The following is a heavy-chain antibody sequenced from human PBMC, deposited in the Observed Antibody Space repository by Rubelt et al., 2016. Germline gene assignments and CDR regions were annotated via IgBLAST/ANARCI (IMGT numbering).Heavy chain of an antibody. CDR2: VSGYNGNT. CDR3: AGAGWGYYSDY. Sequence: QVQLVQSGAEMKKPGASVKVSCKASGYTFTNYGFSWVRQAPGQGLEWMGWVSGYNGNTNCGRKFEDRVTMTTDTSTTTAYLELRSLRSDATAVYFCAGAGWGYYSDYWGQGTLVTVSS. CDR1: GYTFTNYG. V-gene: IGHV1-18*01. J-gene: IGHJ4*02. D-gene: IGHD7-27*01.